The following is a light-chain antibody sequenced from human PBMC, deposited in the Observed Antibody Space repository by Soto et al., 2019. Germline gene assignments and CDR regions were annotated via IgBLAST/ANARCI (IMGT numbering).Light chain of an antibody. J-gene: IGKJ5*01. V-gene: IGKV3-11*01. CDR1: QSVSSY. Sequence: EIVLTQAPATLSLSPGERATLSCRASQSVSSYLAWYQQKPGQAPRLLIYDASNRATGIPARFSGSGSGTDFSLTISRLEPEDFAFYYCQQRSNWPRVTFGLGTRLEIK. CDR3: QQRSNWPRVT. CDR2: DAS.